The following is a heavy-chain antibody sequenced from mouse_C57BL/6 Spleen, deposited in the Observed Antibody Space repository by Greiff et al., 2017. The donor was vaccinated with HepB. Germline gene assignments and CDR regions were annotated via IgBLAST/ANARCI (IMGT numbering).Heavy chain of an antibody. Sequence: QVQLQQPGAELVKPGASVKLSCKASGYTFTSYWMHWVKQRPGQGLEWIGMIHPNSGSTNYNEKFKSKATLTVDKSSSTAYMQLISLTSEDSAVYDCTREDDSSPPITTVVAHFDYWGQGTTLTVSS. CDR3: TREDDSSPPITTVVAHFDY. V-gene: IGHV1-64*01. CDR1: GYTFTSYW. D-gene: IGHD1-1*01. J-gene: IGHJ2*01. CDR2: IHPNSGST.